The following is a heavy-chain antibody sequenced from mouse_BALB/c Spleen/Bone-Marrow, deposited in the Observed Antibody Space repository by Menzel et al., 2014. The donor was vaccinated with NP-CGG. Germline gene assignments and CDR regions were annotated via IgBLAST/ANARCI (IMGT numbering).Heavy chain of an antibody. CDR1: GYTFTDYA. CDR3: ARGIYYDSTWFAY. J-gene: IGHJ3*01. D-gene: IGHD2-4*01. CDR2: ISTYSGNT. Sequence: VQLQQSGPELVRPGVSVKISCKGSGYTFTDYAMHWVKQSHAKSLEWIGVISTYSGNTNYNQKFKGKATMTVDKSSNAAYMEIGRLTAEDSAIYYCARGIYYDSTWFAYWGQGTLVTVSA. V-gene: IGHV1S137*01.